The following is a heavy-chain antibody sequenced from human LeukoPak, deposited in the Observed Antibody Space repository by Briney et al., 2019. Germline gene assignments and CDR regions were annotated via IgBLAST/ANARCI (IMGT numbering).Heavy chain of an antibody. V-gene: IGHV4-61*02. CDR2: IYTSGST. D-gene: IGHD1-26*01. Sequence: SETLSLTCTVSGGSISSGSYYWSWIRQPAGKGLEWIGRIYTSGSTNYNPSLKSRVTISVDTSKNQFSLKLSSVTAADTAVYYCARASGSYFWYYSDYWGQGTLVTVSS. J-gene: IGHJ4*02. CDR1: GGSISSGSYY. CDR3: ARASGSYFWYYSDY.